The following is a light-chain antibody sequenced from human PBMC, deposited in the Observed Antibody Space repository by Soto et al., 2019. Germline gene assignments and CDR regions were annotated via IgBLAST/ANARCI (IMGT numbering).Light chain of an antibody. CDR1: SSDVGGYNY. CDR2: EVS. Sequence: QSLLTQPASVSGPPGQSITISCTGTSSDVGGYNYVSWYQQHPGKAPKLMIYEVSNRPSGVSNRFSGSKSGNTASLTISGLQAEDEADYYCSSFTSRFTFVFGTGTKVTVL. CDR3: SSFTSRFTFV. V-gene: IGLV2-14*01. J-gene: IGLJ1*01.